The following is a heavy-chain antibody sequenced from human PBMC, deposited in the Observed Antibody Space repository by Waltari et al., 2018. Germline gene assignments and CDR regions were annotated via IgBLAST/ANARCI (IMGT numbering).Heavy chain of an antibody. CDR2: SYYSGST. J-gene: IGHJ3*02. D-gene: IGHD2-2*01. CDR3: ARQKIYCSSTSCYRDAFDI. CDR1: GGSISSSSYY. V-gene: IGHV4-39*01. Sequence: QLQLQESGPGLVKPSETLSLTCTVSGGSISSSSYYWGWIRQPPGKGMEWIGSSYYSGSTYYNPSLQSRVTISVDPSKNQFSLKLSSVTAADTAVYYCARQKIYCSSTSCYRDAFDIWGQGTMVTVSS.